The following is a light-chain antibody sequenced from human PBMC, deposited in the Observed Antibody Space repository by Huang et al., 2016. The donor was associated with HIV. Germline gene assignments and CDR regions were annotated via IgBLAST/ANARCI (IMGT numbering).Light chain of an antibody. Sequence: EIVLTQSPATLSLSPGDRATLSCRANQTISTSLAWYQQKPGQTPRLLISDASSRAAGIPARFSGSGSGTDFTLTISSLEPEDFAGYYCQERYNWPLTFGPGTKVDVK. J-gene: IGKJ3*01. CDR2: DAS. V-gene: IGKV3-11*01. CDR1: QTISTS. CDR3: QERYNWPLT.